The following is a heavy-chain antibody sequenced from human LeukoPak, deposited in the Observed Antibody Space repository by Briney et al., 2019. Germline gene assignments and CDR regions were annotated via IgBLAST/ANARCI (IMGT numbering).Heavy chain of an antibody. Sequence: GASVKVSCKASGGTFSSYAISWVRQAPGQGLEWMGRIIPILGIANYAQKFQGRVTITADKSTSTAYMELSSLRSEDTAVYYCARDGRSSWQYYFDYWGQGTLVTVSP. J-gene: IGHJ4*02. CDR3: ARDGRSSWQYYFDY. D-gene: IGHD6-13*01. V-gene: IGHV1-69*04. CDR2: IIPILGIA. CDR1: GGTFSSYA.